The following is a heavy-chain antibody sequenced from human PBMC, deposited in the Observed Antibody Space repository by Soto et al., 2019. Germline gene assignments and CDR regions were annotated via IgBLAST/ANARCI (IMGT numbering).Heavy chain of an antibody. Sequence: QVQLVQSGAEVKKPGSSVKVSCKASGGTFSSYAISWVRQAPGQGLEWMGGIIPIFGTANYAQKFQGRVTITADESTSTGDMELRSVRSEDTAVYYCARGLYYGSGREGYFDYWGQGTLVTVSS. CDR1: GGTFSSYA. CDR3: ARGLYYGSGREGYFDY. V-gene: IGHV1-69*01. CDR2: IIPIFGTA. D-gene: IGHD3-10*01. J-gene: IGHJ4*02.